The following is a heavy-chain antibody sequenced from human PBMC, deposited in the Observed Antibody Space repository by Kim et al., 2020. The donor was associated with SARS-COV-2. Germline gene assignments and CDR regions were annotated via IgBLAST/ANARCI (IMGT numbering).Heavy chain of an antibody. D-gene: IGHD4-17*01. CDR2: IYSGGST. Sequence: GGSLRLSCAASGFTVSSNYMSWVRQAPGKGLEWVSVIYSGGSTYYADSVKGRFTISRDNSKNTLYLQMNSLRAEDTAVYYCASPDYGDYRRSWRGYGMDVWGQGTTVTVSS. CDR3: ASPDYGDYRRSWRGYGMDV. J-gene: IGHJ6*02. V-gene: IGHV3-53*01. CDR1: GFTVSSNY.